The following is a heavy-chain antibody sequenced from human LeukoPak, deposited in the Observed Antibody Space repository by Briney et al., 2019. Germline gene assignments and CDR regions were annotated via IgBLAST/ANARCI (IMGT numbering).Heavy chain of an antibody. CDR1: GYTFTSYG. D-gene: IGHD3-16*01. CDR2: ISAYNGNT. V-gene: IGHV1-18*01. CDR3: AREGPFVSSFVFPFDY. J-gene: IGHJ4*02. Sequence: ASVNVSCKASGYTFTSYGISWVRQAPGQGLEWMGWISAYNGNTNYAQKLQGRVTMTTDTSTSTAYMELRSLGSDDTAVYYCAREGPFVSSFVFPFDYWGQGTLVTVSS.